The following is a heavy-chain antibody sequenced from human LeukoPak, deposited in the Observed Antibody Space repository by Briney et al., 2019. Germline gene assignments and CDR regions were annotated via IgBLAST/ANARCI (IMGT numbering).Heavy chain of an antibody. D-gene: IGHD6-13*01. J-gene: IGHJ4*02. V-gene: IGHV4-59*08. CDR3: ARGIAAAGTLGTFFDY. CDR2: IYYSGST. CDR1: GGSISSYY. Sequence: SETLSLTCTVSGGSISSYYWSWIRQPPGKGLEGIGYIYYSGSTNYNPSLKSRVTISVDTSKNQFSLKLSSVTAADTAVYYCARGIAAAGTLGTFFDYWGQGTLVTVSS.